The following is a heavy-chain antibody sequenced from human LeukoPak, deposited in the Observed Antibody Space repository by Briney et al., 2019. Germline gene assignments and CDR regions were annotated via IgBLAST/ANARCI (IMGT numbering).Heavy chain of an antibody. Sequence: SVKVSCKASGGTFSSYAISWVRQAPGQGPEWMGGITPMFGTAKYAQKFQGRVTITADESTSTAYMELSSLRSEDTAVYYCARGPITTRSHFDYWGQGTLVTVSS. CDR2: ITPMFGTA. J-gene: IGHJ4*02. CDR3: ARGPITTRSHFDY. CDR1: GGTFSSYA. V-gene: IGHV1-69*13. D-gene: IGHD3-22*01.